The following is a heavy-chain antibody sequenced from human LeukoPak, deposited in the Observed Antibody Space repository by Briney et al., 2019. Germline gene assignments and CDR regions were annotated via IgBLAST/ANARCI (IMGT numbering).Heavy chain of an antibody. CDR2: ISISGTKT. CDR3: ANEIRPNDY. D-gene: IGHD4-17*01. J-gene: IGHJ4*02. V-gene: IGHV3-23*01. Sequence: GGSLRLSCAASGFTFSSYAMSWVRQAPGKGLEWVSAISISGTKTYYGDSVKGRFIISRDNSKNTLYLQMNSLRVEDTAIYYCANEIRPNDYWGRGTLVTVAS. CDR1: GFTFSSYA.